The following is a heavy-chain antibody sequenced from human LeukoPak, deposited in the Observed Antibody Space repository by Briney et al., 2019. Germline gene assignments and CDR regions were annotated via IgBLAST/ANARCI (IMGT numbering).Heavy chain of an antibody. Sequence: GGSLRLSCAVSGFTFSGYAMHWVRQAPGKGLEFVSAISANGINTYYANSVKGRFTISRDNSKNTLYLRMGSLRAEDMAVYYCARRWAFDYWGQGTLVTVSS. D-gene: IGHD5-24*01. J-gene: IGHJ4*02. CDR2: ISANGINT. CDR3: ARRWAFDY. V-gene: IGHV3-64*01. CDR1: GFTFSGYA.